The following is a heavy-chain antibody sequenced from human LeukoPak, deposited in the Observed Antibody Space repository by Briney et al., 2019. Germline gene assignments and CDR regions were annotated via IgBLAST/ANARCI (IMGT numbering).Heavy chain of an antibody. CDR1: GFTFDDSA. Sequence: GGSLRPSCAASGFTFDDSAMHWVRQAPGEGPEWVSLISGDGGNTYYADSVKGRFTISRDNSKNSLYLQMNSLRTEDTALHYCAKGRWYSSSSCYDPFGYWGQGTLVTVSS. J-gene: IGHJ4*02. CDR3: AKGRWYSSSSCYDPFGY. D-gene: IGHD2-2*01. CDR2: ISGDGGNT. V-gene: IGHV3-43*02.